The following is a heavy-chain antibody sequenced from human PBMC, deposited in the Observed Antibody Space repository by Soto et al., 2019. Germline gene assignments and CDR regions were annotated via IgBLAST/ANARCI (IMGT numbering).Heavy chain of an antibody. J-gene: IGHJ6*02. CDR1: GGTFSSYA. CDR3: ARSLERGYYYYYGMDV. Sequence: QVQLVQSGAEVKKPGSSVKVFCKASGGTFSSYAISWVRQAPGQGLEWMGGIIPIFGTANYAQKFQGRVTITADESTSTAYMELSSLRSEDTAVYYCARSLERGYYYYYGMDVWGQGTTVTVSS. CDR2: IIPIFGTA. V-gene: IGHV1-69*12. D-gene: IGHD1-1*01.